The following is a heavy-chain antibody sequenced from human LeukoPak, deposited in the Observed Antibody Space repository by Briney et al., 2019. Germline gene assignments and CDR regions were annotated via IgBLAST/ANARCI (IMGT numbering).Heavy chain of an antibody. D-gene: IGHD4-17*01. CDR2: INPKRGVT. CDR3: ARERNYGDYGNAFDV. V-gene: IGHV1-2*02. J-gene: IGHJ3*01. CDR1: GYTFTDYY. Sequence: ASVKVSCKASGYTFTDYYIHWMRQAPGQGLEWMGWINPKRGVTTYAQKFQGRVTMTRDTSITTAYMELTRLRSDDTTIYYCARERNYGDYGNAFDVWGQGTKVTVSS.